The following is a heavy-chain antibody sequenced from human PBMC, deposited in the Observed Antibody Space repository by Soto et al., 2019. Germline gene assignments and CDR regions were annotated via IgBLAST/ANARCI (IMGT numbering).Heavy chain of an antibody. Sequence: SETLSLTCTVSGGSISSGGYYWSWIRQHPGKGLEWIGYIYYSGSTYYNPSLKSRVTISVDTPKNQFSLKLRSVTAADTAVYYCARVMAWSGYYFFDYWGQGTLVTVSS. CDR1: GGSISSGGYY. CDR2: IYYSGST. CDR3: ARVMAWSGYYFFDY. D-gene: IGHD3-3*01. J-gene: IGHJ4*02. V-gene: IGHV4-31*03.